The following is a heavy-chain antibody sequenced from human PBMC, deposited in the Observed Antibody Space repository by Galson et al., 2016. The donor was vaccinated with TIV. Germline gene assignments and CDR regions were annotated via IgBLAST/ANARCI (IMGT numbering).Heavy chain of an antibody. CDR3: ARVCGKYYYGMDV. D-gene: IGHD4-23*01. CDR2: INPLFGTA. V-gene: IGHV1-69*13. Sequence: SVKVSCKASGGTFSTSVFNWLRQAPGQGLEWMGVINPLFGTANYAQTFQGRLTITADESTSSAHMELSSLRSEDTAVYYCARVCGKYYYGMDVWGQGTTVIVSS. J-gene: IGHJ6*02. CDR1: GGTFSTSV.